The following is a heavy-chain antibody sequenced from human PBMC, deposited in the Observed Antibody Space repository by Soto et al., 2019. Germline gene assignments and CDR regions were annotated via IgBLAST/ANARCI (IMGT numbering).Heavy chain of an antibody. CDR1: GGSVSSGDYY. J-gene: IGHJ4*02. CDR3: ARVHLETKANFDY. V-gene: IGHV4-30-4*01. D-gene: IGHD2-8*01. CDR2: IYYTGNT. Sequence: SETLSLTCTVSGGSVSSGDYYWSWIRRPPGKGLEFIVHIYYTGNTYYNPSLKSRVSISLDTSKNQFSLKLSSVTAADTAVYYCARVHLETKANFDYWGQGTLVTVSS.